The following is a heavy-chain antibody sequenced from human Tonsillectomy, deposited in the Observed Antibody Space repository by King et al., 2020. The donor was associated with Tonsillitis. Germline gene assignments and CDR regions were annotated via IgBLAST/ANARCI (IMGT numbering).Heavy chain of an antibody. CDR3: ARTMTPGGNYFDN. V-gene: IGHV3-48*01. J-gene: IGHJ4*02. D-gene: IGHD3-10*01. CDR2: ISRSSATI. CDR1: GFTFSGST. Sequence: VQLVESGGGLVEPGGSLRLSCAASGFTFSGSTMSWVRQAPGKGLEWVSYISRSSATIWYADSVKGRFTISRDNAQNSVSLQMNSLRAEDTAMYYCARTMTPGGNYFDNWGQGTLVTVSS.